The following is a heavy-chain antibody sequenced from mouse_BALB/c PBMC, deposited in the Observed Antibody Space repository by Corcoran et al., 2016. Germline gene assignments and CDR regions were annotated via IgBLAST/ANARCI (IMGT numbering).Heavy chain of an antibody. V-gene: IGHV9-4*02. CDR3: ARYDYYAIDY. CDR1: GYTFTTAG. Sequence: QIQLVQSGPELKKPGETVRISCKTSGYTFTTAGMQWVQKMPGKGLKWIGWINTHSGVPKYAEDFKGRFAFSLETSASTAYLQISNLKNEDTATYFCARYDYYAIDYWGQGTSVTVSS. CDR2: INTHSGVP. J-gene: IGHJ4*01.